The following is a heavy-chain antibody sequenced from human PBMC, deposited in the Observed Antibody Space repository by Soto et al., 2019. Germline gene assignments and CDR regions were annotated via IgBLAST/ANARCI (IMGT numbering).Heavy chain of an antibody. Sequence: LRLSCAASGFTFSNAWMSWVRQAPGKGLEWVGRIKSKTDGGTTDYAAPVKGRFTISRDDSKNTLYLQMNSLKTEDTAVYYCTTLTISISARSPIDYWGQGTLVTVSS. V-gene: IGHV3-15*01. J-gene: IGHJ4*02. CDR3: TTLTISISARSPIDY. D-gene: IGHD3-3*01. CDR2: IKSKTDGGTT. CDR1: GFTFSNAW.